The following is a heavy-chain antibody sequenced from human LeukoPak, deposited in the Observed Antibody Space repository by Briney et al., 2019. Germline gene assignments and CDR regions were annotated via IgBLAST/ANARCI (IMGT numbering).Heavy chain of an antibody. V-gene: IGHV3-23*01. J-gene: IGHJ4*02. CDR3: AKDHRRVRGVIISGDYFDY. CDR1: GFTFSSYA. Sequence: GGSLRLSCAASGFTFSSYAMSWVRQAPGKGLEWVSAISGSGGSTYYADSVKGRFTISRDNSKNTLYLQMNSLRAEDTAVYYCAKDHRRVRGVIISGDYFDYWGQGTLVTVSS. D-gene: IGHD3-10*01. CDR2: ISGSGGST.